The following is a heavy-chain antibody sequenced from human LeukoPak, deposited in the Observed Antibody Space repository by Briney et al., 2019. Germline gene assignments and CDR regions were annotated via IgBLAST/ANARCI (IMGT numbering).Heavy chain of an antibody. CDR2: INPNSGGT. Sequence: GASVKVSCKASGYMFTGYYMHWVRQAPGQGLEWMGWINPNSGGTNCAQKFQGRVTMTRDTSISTAYMELSSLRSDDTAVYYCARGYCSGDCFTLFDYWGQGTLVTVSS. J-gene: IGHJ4*02. V-gene: IGHV1-2*02. CDR1: GYMFTGYY. CDR3: ARGYCSGDCFTLFDY. D-gene: IGHD2-21*02.